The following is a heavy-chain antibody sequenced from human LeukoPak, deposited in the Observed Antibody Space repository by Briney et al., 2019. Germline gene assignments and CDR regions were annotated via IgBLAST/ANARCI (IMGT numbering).Heavy chain of an antibody. J-gene: IGHJ6*02. CDR2: INHSGST. V-gene: IGHV4-34*01. CDR1: GGSFSGYY. CDR3: ARDAGQYYYDSSGYFHYYGMDV. D-gene: IGHD3-22*01. Sequence: SETLSPTCAVYGGSFSGYYWSWIRQPPGKGLEWIGEINHSGSTNYNPSLKSRVTISVDTSKNQFSLRLSSVTAADTAVYYCARDAGQYYYDSSGYFHYYGMDVWGQGTTVTVSS.